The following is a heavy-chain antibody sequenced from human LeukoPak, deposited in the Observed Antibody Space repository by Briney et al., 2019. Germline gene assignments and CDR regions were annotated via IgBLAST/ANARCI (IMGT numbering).Heavy chain of an antibody. D-gene: IGHD5-18*01. V-gene: IGHV3-53*01. CDR2: IYSGGST. CDR1: GFTFNDAW. CDR3: ARRYTYGYYFDY. J-gene: IGHJ4*02. Sequence: GGSLRLSCAASGFTFNDAWMSWVRQAPGKGLEWVSIIYSGGSTYYADSVKGRFTISRDNSKNTLYLQMNSLRAEDTALYYCARRYTYGYYFDYWGQGTLVTVSS.